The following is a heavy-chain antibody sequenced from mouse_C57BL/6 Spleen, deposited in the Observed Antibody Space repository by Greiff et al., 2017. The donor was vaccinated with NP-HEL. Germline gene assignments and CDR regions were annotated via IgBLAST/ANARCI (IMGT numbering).Heavy chain of an antibody. CDR1: GYSITSGYY. CDR3: ARQRVGYSNYGYYYAMDY. V-gene: IGHV3-6*01. Sequence: EVKLLESGPGLVKPSQSLSLTCSVTGYSITSGYYWNWIRQFPGNKLEWMGYISYDGSNNYNPSLKNRISITRDTSKNQFFLKLNSVTTEDTATYYCARQRVGYSNYGYYYAMDYWGQGTSVTVSS. CDR2: ISYDGSN. J-gene: IGHJ4*01. D-gene: IGHD2-5*01.